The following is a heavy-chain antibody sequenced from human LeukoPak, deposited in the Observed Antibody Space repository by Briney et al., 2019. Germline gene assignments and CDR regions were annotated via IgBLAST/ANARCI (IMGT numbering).Heavy chain of an antibody. V-gene: IGHV4-38-2*02. J-gene: IGHJ6*03. CDR3: ARLSSIRYYYYMDV. D-gene: IGHD6-6*01. Sequence: SETLSLTCTVSGYSISSGYYWGWIRQPPGKGLEWIGSIYHSGSTNYNPSLKSRVTISVDTSKNQFSLKLSSVTAADTAVYYCARLSSIRYYYYMDVWGKGTTVTISS. CDR1: GYSISSGYY. CDR2: IYHSGST.